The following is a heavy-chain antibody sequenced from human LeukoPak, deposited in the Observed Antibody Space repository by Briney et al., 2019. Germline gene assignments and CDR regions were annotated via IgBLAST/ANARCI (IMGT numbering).Heavy chain of an antibody. D-gene: IGHD3-10*01. CDR3: AAGGSGSYWWFDP. V-gene: IGHV3-23*01. J-gene: IGHJ5*02. CDR2: ISGSGGST. Sequence: PGGSLRLSCAASGFTFSSYAMSWVRQAPGKGLEWVSAISGSGGSTYYADSVKGRFTISRDNSKNTLYLQMNSLRAEDTAVDYCAAGGSGSYWWFDPWGQGTLVTVSS. CDR1: GFTFSSYA.